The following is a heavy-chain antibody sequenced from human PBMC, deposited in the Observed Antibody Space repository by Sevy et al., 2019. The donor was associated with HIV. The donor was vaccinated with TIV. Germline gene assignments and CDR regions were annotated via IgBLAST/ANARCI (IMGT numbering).Heavy chain of an antibody. D-gene: IGHD6-13*01. J-gene: IGHJ4*02. CDR3: AKNTASAGTGGFDY. V-gene: IGHV3-30*02. CDR1: GFTFSYYG. Sequence: GGSLRLSCTASGFTFSYYGWHGVRQAPGKGREWVAFIGYDVTDKYYSESVKGRFAISRDNSKNTVFLEMNSLRTDDTAIYYCAKNTASAGTGGFDYWGQGALVTVSS. CDR2: IGYDVTDK.